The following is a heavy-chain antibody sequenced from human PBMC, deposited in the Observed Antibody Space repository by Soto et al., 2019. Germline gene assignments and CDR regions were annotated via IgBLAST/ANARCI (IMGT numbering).Heavy chain of an antibody. Sequence: QVQLVQSGAEVKKPGASVKVSCKASGYTFTSCGISWVRQAPGQGLEWMGWISAYNGNTNYSQKLQGRVTMTTDTYTSTADMELRSLGSDDTAVYYCARDATAITMVREYGMDVWGQGTTVTVSS. CDR2: ISAYNGNT. CDR3: ARDATAITMVREYGMDV. D-gene: IGHD3-10*01. CDR1: GYTFTSCG. V-gene: IGHV1-18*01. J-gene: IGHJ6*02.